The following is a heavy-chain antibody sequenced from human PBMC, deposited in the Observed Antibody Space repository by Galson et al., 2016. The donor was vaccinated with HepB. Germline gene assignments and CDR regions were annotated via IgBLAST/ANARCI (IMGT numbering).Heavy chain of an antibody. V-gene: IGHV3-23*01. CDR1: GFTFSSYA. CDR2: ISGSETT. D-gene: IGHD3-10*01. J-gene: IGHJ4*02. CDR3: AKGSDYYGRGSYPYYFDY. Sequence: SLRLSCAASGFTFSSYAMNWVRQAPGKGLEWVSTISGSETTSYADSMKGRFTISRDNSKNTLFLQMNSLRVEDMAVYYYAKGSDYYGRGSYPYYFDYWGQGTLVTVSS.